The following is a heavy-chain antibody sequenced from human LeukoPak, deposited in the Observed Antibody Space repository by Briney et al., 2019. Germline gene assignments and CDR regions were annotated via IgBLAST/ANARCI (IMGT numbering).Heavy chain of an antibody. CDR3: APLQYYFDY. CDR1: GFTFSSYA. Sequence: GGSLRLSCAASGFTFSSYAMSWVRQAAGKGLEWVSAISGSCGSTYYADSVKGRFTISRDNSKNTLYLQMNSLRAEDTAVYYCAPLQYYFDYWGQGTLVTVSS. D-gene: IGHD4-11*01. V-gene: IGHV3-23*01. J-gene: IGHJ4*02. CDR2: ISGSCGST.